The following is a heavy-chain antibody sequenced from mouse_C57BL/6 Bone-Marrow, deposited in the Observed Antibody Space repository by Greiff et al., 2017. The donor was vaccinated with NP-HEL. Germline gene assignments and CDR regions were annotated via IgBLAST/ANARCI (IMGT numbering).Heavy chain of an antibody. D-gene: IGHD3-3*01. Sequence: VQRVESGAELVRPGTSVKVSCKASGYAFTNYLIEWVKQRPGQGLEWIGVINPGSGGTNYNEKFKGKATLTADKSSSTAYMQLSSLTSEDSAVSFCAAVHFDYWGQGTTLTVSA. V-gene: IGHV1-54*01. CDR3: AAVHFDY. J-gene: IGHJ2*01. CDR2: INPGSGGT. CDR1: GYAFTNYL.